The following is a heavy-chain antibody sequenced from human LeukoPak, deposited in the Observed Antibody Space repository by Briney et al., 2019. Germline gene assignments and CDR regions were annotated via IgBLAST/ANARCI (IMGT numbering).Heavy chain of an antibody. V-gene: IGHV3-33*05. CDR3: ARSRNPYCSRTTCRTCDP. CDR2: IVFVGSNK. Sequence: VGSLRLSPAPSVLTLTMYGTHCVRHGPVAGVERVAHIVFVGSNKYYADSVKGRFTVSRDKSKNTLYLQMNSLREEDTATYDCARSRNPYCSRTTCRTCDPWGQGTLVTVCS. D-gene: IGHD2/OR15-2a*01. CDR1: VLTLTMYG. J-gene: IGHJ5*02.